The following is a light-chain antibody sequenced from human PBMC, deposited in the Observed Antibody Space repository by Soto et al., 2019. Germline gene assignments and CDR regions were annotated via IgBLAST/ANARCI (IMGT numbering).Light chain of an antibody. V-gene: IGKV1-27*01. CDR2: GAS. CDR1: QGIDTY. CDR3: QKYNSAPLA. J-gene: IGKJ4*01. Sequence: DIQMTQSPSSLSASKGDRVTITCRASQGIDTYLAWYQQKLGQAPELLIYGASTLQSGVPSRFSGRGSGRDFTLSISSLQPEDVAIYFCQKYNSAPLAFGGGTTVEI.